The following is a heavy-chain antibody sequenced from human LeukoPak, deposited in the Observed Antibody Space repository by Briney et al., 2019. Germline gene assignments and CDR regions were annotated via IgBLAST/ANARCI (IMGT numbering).Heavy chain of an antibody. CDR3: AGDSMYSSSSRYFDY. Sequence: GGSLRLSCAASGFTFSSYWMSWVRQAPGKGLEWVANIKQDGSEKYYVDSVKGRFTISRDNAKNSLYLQMNSLRAEDTAVYYCAGDSMYSSSSRYFDYWGQGTLVTVSS. D-gene: IGHD6-6*01. J-gene: IGHJ4*02. CDR1: GFTFSSYW. V-gene: IGHV3-7*03. CDR2: IKQDGSEK.